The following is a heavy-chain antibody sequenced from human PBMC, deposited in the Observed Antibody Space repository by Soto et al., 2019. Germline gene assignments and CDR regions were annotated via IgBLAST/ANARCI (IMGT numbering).Heavy chain of an antibody. Sequence: ASETLSLTCDVSGGSIIIGTDYWGWIRQPPGKGLEWIGNIHYSGSTNYNPSLKSRVTISVDTSKNQFSLKLSLKLSSDTAADTAVYYCARRWGDYFDYWGQGTLVTVSS. D-gene: IGHD3-16*01. CDR2: IHYSGST. CDR1: GGSIIIGTDY. J-gene: IGHJ4*02. CDR3: ARRWGDYFDY. V-gene: IGHV4-39*07.